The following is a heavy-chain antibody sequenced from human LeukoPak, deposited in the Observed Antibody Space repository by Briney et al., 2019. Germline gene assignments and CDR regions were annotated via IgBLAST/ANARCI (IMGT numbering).Heavy chain of an antibody. D-gene: IGHD2-2*01. Sequence: GGSLRLSCAASEFIFSTYEMNWVRQAPGKGLEWVSYISTRGATIYYADSVKGRFTISRDNAKNSLYLQMNSLRAEDTAVYYCARSVLCSSASCFGGWFDPWGQGTLVTVSS. CDR3: ARSVLCSSASCFGGWFDP. CDR2: ISTRGATI. J-gene: IGHJ5*02. CDR1: EFIFSTYE. V-gene: IGHV3-48*03.